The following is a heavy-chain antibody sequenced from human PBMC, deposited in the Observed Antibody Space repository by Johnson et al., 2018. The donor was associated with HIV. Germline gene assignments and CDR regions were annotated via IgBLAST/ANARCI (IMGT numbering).Heavy chain of an antibody. J-gene: IGHJ3*02. CDR2: ITGNGGST. V-gene: IGHV3-64*01. Sequence: VQLVESGGGLVQPGGSLRLYCAASGFTFSSYAINWVRQAPGKGLEYVSGITGNGGSTYYANSVKGRFTISRDNSKNTLYLQMGSLRAEDMAVYYCARDPLENDYIWGQGAFDIWGQGTMVTVSS. CDR1: GFTFSSYA. CDR3: ARDPLENDYIWGQGAFDI. D-gene: IGHD3-16*01.